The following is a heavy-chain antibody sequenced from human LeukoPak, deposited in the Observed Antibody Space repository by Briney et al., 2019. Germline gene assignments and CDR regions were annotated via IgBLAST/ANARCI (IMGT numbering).Heavy chain of an antibody. V-gene: IGHV3-23*01. J-gene: IGHJ4*02. D-gene: IGHD3-3*01. CDR1: GFTFSSYA. CDR2: ISGSGGST. Sequence: GGSLRLSCAASGFTFSSYAMSWVRQAPGKGLEWVSAISGSGGSTYYADSVKGRFTIPRDNSKNTLYLQMNSLRAEDTAVYYCARRDRVTIFGVVIILGFDYWGQGTLVTVSS. CDR3: ARRDRVTIFGVVIILGFDY.